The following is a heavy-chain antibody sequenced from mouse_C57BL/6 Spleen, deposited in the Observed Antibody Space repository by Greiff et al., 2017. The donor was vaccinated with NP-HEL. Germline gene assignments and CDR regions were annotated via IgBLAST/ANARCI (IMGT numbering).Heavy chain of an antibody. J-gene: IGHJ3*01. Sequence: EVQLQQSGPELVKPGASVKISCKASGYTFTDYYMNWVKQSPGKSLEWIGDINPNNGGTSYNQKFKGKATLTVDKSSSTAYMELRSLTSEDSAVYYCAREDYGSAWFAYWGQGTLVTVSA. V-gene: IGHV1-26*01. D-gene: IGHD1-1*01. CDR2: INPNNGGT. CDR1: GYTFTDYY. CDR3: AREDYGSAWFAY.